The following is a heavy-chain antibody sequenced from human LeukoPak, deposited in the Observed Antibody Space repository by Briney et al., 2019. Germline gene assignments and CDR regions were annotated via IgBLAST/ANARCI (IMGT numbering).Heavy chain of an antibody. CDR2: ISDSGGST. V-gene: IGHV3-23*01. D-gene: IGHD3-10*01. J-gene: IGHJ4*02. Sequence: PGGSLRLSCAVSGITLSNYGMSWVRQAPGKGLEWVAGISDSGGSTNCADSVKGRFTISRDNAKNTLYLQMNSLRAEDTAVYFCAKRGVVIRVILVGFHKQAYYFDSWGQGALVTVSS. CDR1: GITLSNYG. CDR3: AKRGVVIRVILVGFHKQAYYFDS.